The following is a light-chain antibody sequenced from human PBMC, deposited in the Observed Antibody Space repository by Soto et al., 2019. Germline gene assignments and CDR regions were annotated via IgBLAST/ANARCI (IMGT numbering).Light chain of an antibody. V-gene: IGKV1-33*01. Sequence: DIQMTQSPSSLSASLGDRVTISCQASQDISNYLNWYQQTPGKAPKLLISDASSLEIGVSSRFSGRESGTDFTLTISRLQPEDIATYFCQQYDNLPFTFGQGTKLEIK. J-gene: IGKJ2*01. CDR1: QDISNY. CDR3: QQYDNLPFT. CDR2: DAS.